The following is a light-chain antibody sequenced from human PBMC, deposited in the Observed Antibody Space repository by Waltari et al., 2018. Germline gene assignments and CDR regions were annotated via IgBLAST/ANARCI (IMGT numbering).Light chain of an antibody. CDR3: CSFVGSRTSLYV. CDR1: SSDVWSYNL. Sequence: QSALTQPASVSGSPGQSITISCTGTSSDVWSYNLVSWYQHHPGKAPKLIIYEVTKRPSGVSNRFSGSKSGNTASLTISGLQAEDETDYYCCSFVGSRTSLYVFGTGTKVSVL. CDR2: EVT. V-gene: IGLV2-23*02. J-gene: IGLJ1*01.